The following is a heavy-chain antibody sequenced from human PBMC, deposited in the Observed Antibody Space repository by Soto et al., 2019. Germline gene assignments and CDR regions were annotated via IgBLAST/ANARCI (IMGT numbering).Heavy chain of an antibody. CDR1: GFTFDDYA. V-gene: IGHV3-9*01. J-gene: IGHJ6*03. CDR2: ISWNSGSI. CDR3: ARGGMGIDILTGWRTNLYYYYMDV. Sequence: GGSLRLSCAASGFTFDDYAMHWVRQAPGKGLEWVSGISWNSGSIGYADSVKGRFTISRDNSKNSLYLQMNSLRAEDTAVYYCARGGMGIDILTGWRTNLYYYYMDVWGKGTTVTVSS. D-gene: IGHD3-9*01.